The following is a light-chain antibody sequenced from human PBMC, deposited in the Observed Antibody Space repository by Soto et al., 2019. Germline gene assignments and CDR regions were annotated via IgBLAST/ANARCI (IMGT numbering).Light chain of an antibody. Sequence: DIQMTQSPSTLSASVGDRVTITCRASQSISSWLAWYQQKPGKAPKLLIYDASSLESGVPSRFSGSGSGTEFTLTITSLQPEDFGTYSCQQYNSYLYTFGQGTKVDIK. CDR2: DAS. CDR1: QSISSW. V-gene: IGKV1-5*01. J-gene: IGKJ2*01. CDR3: QQYNSYLYT.